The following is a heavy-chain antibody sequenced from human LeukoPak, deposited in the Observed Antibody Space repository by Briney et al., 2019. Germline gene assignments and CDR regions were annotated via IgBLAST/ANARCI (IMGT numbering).Heavy chain of an antibody. D-gene: IGHD3-10*01. CDR1: ALTLSSYS. V-gene: IGHV3-21*01. J-gene: IGHJ4*02. CDR3: ARDRPYGSGSYYY. Sequence: PGGCLRLSCAASALTLSSYSMESVRQAPGRGRGWDSSISRSSSYIYYAYAVKGRFTISIDNDKNSLYLQMNSRRAEDEAVYYCARDRPYGSGSYYYWGQGTLVTVSS. CDR2: ISRSSSYI.